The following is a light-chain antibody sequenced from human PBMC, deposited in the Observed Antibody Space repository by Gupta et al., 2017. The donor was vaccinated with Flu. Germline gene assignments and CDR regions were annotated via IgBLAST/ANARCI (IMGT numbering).Light chain of an antibody. J-gene: IGKJ4*01. CDR2: AAS. Sequence: GDRVTITCRASQSISSYLNWYQQKPGKAPKLLIYAASSLQSGVPSRFSGSGSGTDFTLTISSLQPEDFATYYCQQSYSTPRVFGGGTKVESK. CDR3: QQSYSTPRV. V-gene: IGKV1-39*01. CDR1: QSISSY.